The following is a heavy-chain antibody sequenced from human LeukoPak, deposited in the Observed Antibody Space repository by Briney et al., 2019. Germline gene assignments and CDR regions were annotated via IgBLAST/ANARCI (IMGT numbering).Heavy chain of an antibody. CDR1: GFTVSSKH. Sequence: PGGSLRLSCAASGFTVSSKHMTWVRLAPGKGLEWVSAISGSGGSTYYADSVKGRFTISRDNSKNTLYLQMNSLRAEDTAVYYCSRFLEWTRPRDAFDIWGQGTMVTVSS. D-gene: IGHD3-3*01. V-gene: IGHV3-23*01. CDR2: ISGSGGST. CDR3: SRFLEWTRPRDAFDI. J-gene: IGHJ3*02.